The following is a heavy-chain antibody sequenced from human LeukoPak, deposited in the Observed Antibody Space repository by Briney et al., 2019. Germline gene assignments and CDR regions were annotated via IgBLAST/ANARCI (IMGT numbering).Heavy chain of an antibody. CDR2: ISGSGGST. D-gene: IGHD5-12*01. CDR3: AKDDSGYGGSGFDY. J-gene: IGHJ4*02. CDR1: GFTFSSYA. Sequence: PGGSLRLSCAASGFTFSSYAMSWVRQAPGKGLEWGSAISGSGGSTYYADSVKGRFTISRDNSKNTLYLQMNSLRAEDTAVYYCAKDDSGYGGSGFDYWGQGTLVTVSS. V-gene: IGHV3-23*01.